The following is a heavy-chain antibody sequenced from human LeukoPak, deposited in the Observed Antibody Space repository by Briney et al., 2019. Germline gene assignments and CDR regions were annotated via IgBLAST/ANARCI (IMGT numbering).Heavy chain of an antibody. D-gene: IGHD2-2*01. CDR3: ARGGDIVVVPAAGFDY. CDR1: GYTFTSYY. Sequence: ASVKVSCKASGYTFTSYYMHWVRQAPGQGLEWMGIIDPSGGSTSYAQKFQGRVTITADKSTSTAYMELSSLRSDDTAVYYCARGGDIVVVPAAGFDYWGQGTLVTVSS. V-gene: IGHV1-46*01. CDR2: IDPSGGST. J-gene: IGHJ4*02.